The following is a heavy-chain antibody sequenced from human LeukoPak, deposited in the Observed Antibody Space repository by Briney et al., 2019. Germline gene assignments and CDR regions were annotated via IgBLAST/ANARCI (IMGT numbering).Heavy chain of an antibody. V-gene: IGHV3-21*01. CDR3: ARVWAEVRGVIPDFEY. Sequence: PGGSLRLSCAASGFTFSSYSMNWVRQAPGKGLEGVSCISSSSSYIYYADSVKGRFTISRDNAKNSLYLQMNSLRAEDTAVYYYARVWAEVRGVIPDFEYWGQGTLVTVSS. CDR1: GFTFSSYS. CDR2: ISSSSSYI. J-gene: IGHJ4*02. D-gene: IGHD3-10*01.